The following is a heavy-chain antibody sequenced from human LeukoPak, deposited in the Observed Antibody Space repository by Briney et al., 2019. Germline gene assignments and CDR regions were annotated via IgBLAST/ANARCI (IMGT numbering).Heavy chain of an antibody. CDR3: ANQWYSSSRSPSDY. J-gene: IGHJ4*02. CDR1: GFTFSSYA. V-gene: IGHV3-23*01. CDR2: ISGSGGST. D-gene: IGHD6-13*01. Sequence: GGSLRLSCAASGFTFSSYAMSWVRQAPGKGLEWVSAISGSGGSTYYADSVKGRFTVSRDSSKNTLYLQMNSLRAEDTAVYYCANQWYSSSRSPSDYWGQGTLVTVSS.